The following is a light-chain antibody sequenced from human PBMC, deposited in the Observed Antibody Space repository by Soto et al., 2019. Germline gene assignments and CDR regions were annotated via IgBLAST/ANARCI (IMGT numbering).Light chain of an antibody. Sequence: EVVLTQSPCTLALSAGERATLSCRASQIFSSTALAWYQQKPGQAPRLLIYGASNRATGIPERFSGSGSGTDFILTISRLEPEDFAVYYCQQYDSSPRTFGQGTKVDIK. CDR1: QIFSSTA. V-gene: IGKV3-20*01. CDR2: GAS. J-gene: IGKJ1*01. CDR3: QQYDSSPRT.